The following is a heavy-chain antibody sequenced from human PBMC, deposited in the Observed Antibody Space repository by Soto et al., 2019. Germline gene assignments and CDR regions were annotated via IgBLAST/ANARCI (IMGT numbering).Heavy chain of an antibody. CDR1: GFTFSSYW. CDR2: IKQDGSEK. CDR3: ARDFGSSYYDYIWGSYRPSPFDY. Sequence: EVQLVESGGGLVQPGGSLRLSCAASGFTFSSYWMSWVRQAPGKGLEWVANIKQDGSEKYYVDSVKGRFTISRDNAKNSLYLQMNSLRAEDTAVYYCARDFGSSYYDYIWGSYRPSPFDYWGQGTLVTVSS. J-gene: IGHJ4*02. V-gene: IGHV3-7*01. D-gene: IGHD3-16*02.